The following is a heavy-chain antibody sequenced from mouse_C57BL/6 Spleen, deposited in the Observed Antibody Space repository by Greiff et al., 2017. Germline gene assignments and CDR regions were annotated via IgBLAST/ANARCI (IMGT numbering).Heavy chain of an antibody. CDR3: ARGDSSGPWVY. J-gene: IGHJ3*01. V-gene: IGHV1-55*01. CDR1: GYTFTSYW. D-gene: IGHD3-2*02. CDR2: IYPGSGST. Sequence: QVQLQQPGAELVKPGASVKMSCKASGYTFTSYWITWVKQRPGQGLEWIGDIYPGSGSTNYNEKVKSKATLTVDTSSSTAYMQLSGLTYEDSAGYYCARGDSSGPWVYWGQGTLVTVSA.